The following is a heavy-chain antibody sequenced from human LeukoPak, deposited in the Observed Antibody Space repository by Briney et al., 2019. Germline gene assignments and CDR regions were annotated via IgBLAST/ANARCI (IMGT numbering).Heavy chain of an antibody. V-gene: IGHV3-7*03. J-gene: IGHJ6*02. D-gene: IGHD3-16*01. CDR2: INHNGNVN. CDR1: GFIFSTYA. CDR3: ARGGGLDV. Sequence: GGSLRLSCAGSGFIFSTYAMTWVRQAPGKGLEWVASINHNGNVNYYVDSVKGRFTISRDNAKNSLYLQMSNLRAEDTAVYFCARGGGLDVWGQGATVTVSS.